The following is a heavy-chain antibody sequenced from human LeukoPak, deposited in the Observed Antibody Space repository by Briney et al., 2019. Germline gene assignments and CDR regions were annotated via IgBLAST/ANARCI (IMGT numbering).Heavy chain of an antibody. CDR2: TYYRSNWYN. CDR3: ARVEEGYGSGRRENYYYYYMDV. Sequence: SQTLSLTCAISGDSVSSNSAAWNWIRQSPSRGLEWLGRTYYRSNWYNDYALSVKSRITISADTSKNQFSLQLNSVTPEDTAVYYCARVEEGYGSGRRENYYYYYMDVWGKGTTVTISS. CDR1: GDSVSSNSAA. J-gene: IGHJ6*03. D-gene: IGHD3-10*01. V-gene: IGHV6-1*01.